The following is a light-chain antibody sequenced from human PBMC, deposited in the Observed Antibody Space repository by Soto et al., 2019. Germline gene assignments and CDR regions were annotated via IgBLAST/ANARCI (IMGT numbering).Light chain of an antibody. CDR1: QSVTNSY. CDR3: QQYGSSPET. CDR2: GAS. J-gene: IGKJ4*01. Sequence: ETVLTQSPGTLSLSPGERATLSCRASQSVTNSYLAWYQQKPGQAPRLLIYGASSRATGIPDRFSGSGSGTDFTLTISRLEPEDFAVYYCQQYGSSPETFGGGTKVEI. V-gene: IGKV3-20*01.